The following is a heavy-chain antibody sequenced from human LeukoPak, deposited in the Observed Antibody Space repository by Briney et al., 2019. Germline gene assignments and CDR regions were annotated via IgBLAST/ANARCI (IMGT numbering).Heavy chain of an antibody. CDR2: INHSGSA. CDR1: GGSISSYY. J-gene: IGHJ4*02. Sequence: SETLSLTCTVSGGSISSYYWSWIRQSPGKGLEWIGEINHSGSANYNPSLKSRVTISVDTSQNQFSLKMSSVTAADTAVYYCARAPFWVTTARPFGYWGQGTLVTVSS. D-gene: IGHD4-11*01. CDR3: ARAPFWVTTARPFGY. V-gene: IGHV4-34*01.